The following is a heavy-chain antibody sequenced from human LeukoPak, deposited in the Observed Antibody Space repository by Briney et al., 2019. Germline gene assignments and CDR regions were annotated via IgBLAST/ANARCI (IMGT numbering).Heavy chain of an antibody. CDR2: ISGSGGCT. Sequence: GGSLRLSCTPSGFTFSSHAMSWVRQAPGKGLEWVSAISGSGGCTYYADSVKGRFTISRDNSKNTLYLQMNSLRAEDTAVYYCAKASLTRLREATVTTGLSYWGQGTLVTVSS. J-gene: IGHJ4*02. D-gene: IGHD4-17*01. CDR1: GFTFSSHA. V-gene: IGHV3-23*01. CDR3: AKASLTRLREATVTTGLSY.